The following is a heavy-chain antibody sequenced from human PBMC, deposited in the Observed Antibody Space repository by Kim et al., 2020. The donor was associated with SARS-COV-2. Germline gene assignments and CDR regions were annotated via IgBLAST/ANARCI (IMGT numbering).Heavy chain of an antibody. CDR3: ARVGVAGRYFDL. CDR2: ISGTGMWT. CDR1: GFSFSAYG. Sequence: GGSLRLSCAASGFSFSAYGIHWVRQAPGKGLQYVSAISGTGMWTYYAESVKGRFTISRDNSNNRLYLQMGSLRAEDMAVYYCARVGVAGRYFDLCGRGTL. D-gene: IGHD1-26*01. V-gene: IGHV3-64*02. J-gene: IGHJ2*01.